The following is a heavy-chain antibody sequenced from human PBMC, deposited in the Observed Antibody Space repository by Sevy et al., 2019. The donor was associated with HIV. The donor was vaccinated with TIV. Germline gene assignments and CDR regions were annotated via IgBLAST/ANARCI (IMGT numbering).Heavy chain of an antibody. CDR3: TRDKSYDFWSGYLNHYYYYYGMDV. D-gene: IGHD3-3*01. CDR2: IRSKAYGGTT. Sequence: GESLKISCTASGFTFGDYAMSWFRQAPGKGLEWVGFIRSKAYGGTTEYAASVKGRFTISRDDSKSIAYLQMNSLKTEDTAVYYCTRDKSYDFWSGYLNHYYYYYGMDVWGQGTTVTVSS. CDR1: GFTFGDYA. V-gene: IGHV3-49*03. J-gene: IGHJ6*02.